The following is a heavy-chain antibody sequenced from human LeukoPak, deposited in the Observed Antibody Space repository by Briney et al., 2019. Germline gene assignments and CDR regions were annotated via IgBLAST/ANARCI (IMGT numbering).Heavy chain of an antibody. CDR3: AKEPASGSCFDY. CDR2: ISGSGGST. Sequence: GGSLRLSCAASGYTFNSYAMSGVRQAPGKGLEWVSAISGSGGSTYYADSVKGRFTISRDNSKNTLYLQMNSLRAEDTALYYCAKEPASGSCFDYWGQGTLVTVSS. V-gene: IGHV3-23*01. D-gene: IGHD3-10*01. J-gene: IGHJ4*02. CDR1: GYTFNSYA.